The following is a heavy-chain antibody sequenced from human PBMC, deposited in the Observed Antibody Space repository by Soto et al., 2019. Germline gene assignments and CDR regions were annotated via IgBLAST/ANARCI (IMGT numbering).Heavy chain of an antibody. CDR3: AKRFGSSSSEDDRWFDY. CDR2: ISGSGGST. D-gene: IGHD6-6*01. Sequence: GGSLRLSCVASGFTFSSYAMSWVRQAPGKGLEWVSAISGSGGSTYYADSVKGRFTISRDNSKNTLYLQMNSLRAEDTAVYYCAKRFGSSSSEDDRWFDYWGQGTLVTVSS. CDR1: GFTFSSYA. J-gene: IGHJ4*02. V-gene: IGHV3-23*01.